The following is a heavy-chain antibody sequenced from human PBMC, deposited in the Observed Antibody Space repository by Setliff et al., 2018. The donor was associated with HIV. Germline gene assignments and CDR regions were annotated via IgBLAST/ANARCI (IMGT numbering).Heavy chain of an antibody. D-gene: IGHD2-15*01. Sequence: ASVKVSCKTSGDTFTSYDINWVRQAAGHGLEWVGWVYASTGHTAYARKFEGRVTMTWDPSTGIGYMELNSLRADDTAVYYCARGIDILVKMGIYYHYMDVWGKGTTVTVSS. J-gene: IGHJ6*03. CDR2: VYASTGHT. CDR3: ARGIDILVKMGIYYHYMDV. V-gene: IGHV1-8*02. CDR1: GDTFTSYD.